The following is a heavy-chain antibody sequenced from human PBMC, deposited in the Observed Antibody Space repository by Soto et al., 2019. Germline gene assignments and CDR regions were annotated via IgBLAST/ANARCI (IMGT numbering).Heavy chain of an antibody. CDR2: IHYRGNT. CDR3: ARVHSTTYYYYYNMDV. CDR1: GGSISSGDFY. D-gene: IGHD1-26*01. Sequence: PSETLSLTCTVSGGSISSGDFYWSWLRQHPGKGLEWIGYIHYRGNTYYNPSLKSRVTISVDTSANQFSLKLSSVTAADTAVYFCARVHSTTYYYYYNMDVWGKGTTVTVSS. V-gene: IGHV4-31*03. J-gene: IGHJ6*03.